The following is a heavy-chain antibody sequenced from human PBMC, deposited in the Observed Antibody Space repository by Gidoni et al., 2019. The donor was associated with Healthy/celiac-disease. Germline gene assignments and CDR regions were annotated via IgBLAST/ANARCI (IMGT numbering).Heavy chain of an antibody. CDR2: ISGSGGST. V-gene: IGHV3-23*01. D-gene: IGHD6-13*01. J-gene: IGHJ4*02. CDR3: AKYSSSWYLESYDY. Sequence: EVQLLESGVGLVQLGGSLRLSSAASGSSFSNYAMSWVRQAPGKGLEWVSAISGSGGSTYYADSVEGRFTISRDNSKNTLYLQMNSLRAEDTAVYYCAKYSSSWYLESYDYWGQGTLVTVSS. CDR1: GSSFSNYA.